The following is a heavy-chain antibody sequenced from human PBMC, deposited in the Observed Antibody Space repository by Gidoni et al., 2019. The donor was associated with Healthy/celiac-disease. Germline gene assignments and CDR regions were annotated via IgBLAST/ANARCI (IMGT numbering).Heavy chain of an antibody. J-gene: IGHJ4*02. CDR1: GGSISSSSYY. CDR2: IYYSGRT. V-gene: IGHV4-39*01. CDR3: ARHGLDIVATLGYYFDY. D-gene: IGHD5-12*01. Sequence: QLQLQESGPGLVKPSETLSLTCTVPGGSISSSSYYWGWIRQPPGTGLEWIGSIYYSGRTSYNPFLKSRVTISVDTSKNQFPLKLSSVTAADTAVYYCARHGLDIVATLGYYFDYWGQGTLVTVSS.